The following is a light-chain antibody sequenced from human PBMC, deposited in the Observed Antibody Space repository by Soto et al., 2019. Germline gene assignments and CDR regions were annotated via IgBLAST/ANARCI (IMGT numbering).Light chain of an antibody. Sequence: QSVLTQPPSVSVAPGQRGTISCTGSRSNIGAGYEVHWYQQLPGTAPKLLIYGNSNRPSGVPDRFSGSKSGTSASLAITGLQAEDEADYYCQSYDSSLSAHVVFGGGTKLTVL. CDR3: QSYDSSLSAHVV. CDR2: GNS. V-gene: IGLV1-40*01. CDR1: RSNIGAGYE. J-gene: IGLJ2*01.